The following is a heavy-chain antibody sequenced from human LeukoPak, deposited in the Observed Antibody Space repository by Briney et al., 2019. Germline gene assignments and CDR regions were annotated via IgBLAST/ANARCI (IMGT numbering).Heavy chain of an antibody. J-gene: IGHJ4*02. CDR2: IYYSGST. V-gene: IGHV4-39*01. CDR3: ASLLLWFGEGPRQYYFDY. CDR1: GGSISSSSYY. D-gene: IGHD3-10*01. Sequence: PSETLSLTCTVSGGSISSSSYYWGWIRQPPGKGLEWIGSIYYSGSTYYNPYLKSRVTISVDTSKNQFSLKLSSVTAADTAVYYCASLLLWFGEGPRQYYFDYWGQGTLVTVSS.